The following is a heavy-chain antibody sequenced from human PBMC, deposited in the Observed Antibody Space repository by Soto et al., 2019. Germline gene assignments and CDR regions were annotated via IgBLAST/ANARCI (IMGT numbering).Heavy chain of an antibody. CDR2: INAGNGNT. V-gene: IGHV1-3*01. CDR3: ARDDGYCGGDCPPGAFDI. J-gene: IGHJ3*02. D-gene: IGHD2-21*02. Sequence: ASVKVSCKASGYTFTSYAMHWVRQAPGQRLEWMGWINAGNGNTKYSQKFQGRVTITRDTSASTAYMELSSLRSEDTAVYYCARDDGYCGGDCPPGAFDIWGQGTMVTVS. CDR1: GYTFTSYA.